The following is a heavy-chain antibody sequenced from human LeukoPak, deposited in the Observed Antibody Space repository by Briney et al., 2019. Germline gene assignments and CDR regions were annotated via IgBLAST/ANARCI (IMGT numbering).Heavy chain of an antibody. CDR3: ARRPVTDIVVVPAAPYLTYFDY. J-gene: IGHJ4*02. D-gene: IGHD2-2*01. CDR1: GYSISSGYY. V-gene: IGHV4-38-2*02. Sequence: PSETLSLTCTVSGYSISSGYYWGWIRQPPGKGPEWIGSIYHSGSTYYNPSLKSRVTISVDTSKNQFSLKLSSVTAADTAVYYCARRPVTDIVVVPAAPYLTYFDYWGQGTLVTVSS. CDR2: IYHSGST.